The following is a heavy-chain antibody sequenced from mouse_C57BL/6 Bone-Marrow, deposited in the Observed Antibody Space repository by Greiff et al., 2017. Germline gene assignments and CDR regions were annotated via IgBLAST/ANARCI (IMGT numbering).Heavy chain of an antibody. V-gene: IGHV1-55*01. J-gene: IGHJ2*01. CDR1: GYTFTSYW. CDR3: AREGVYDYLDY. CDR2: IYPGSGST. Sequence: VQLQQPGAELVKPGASVKMSCTASGYTFTSYWITWVKQRPGQGLEWIGDIYPGSGSTNYNEKFKSKAKLTVDTSSSTAYMQLSSLTSEDSAVYYCAREGVYDYLDYWGQGTTLTVSS. D-gene: IGHD2-3*01.